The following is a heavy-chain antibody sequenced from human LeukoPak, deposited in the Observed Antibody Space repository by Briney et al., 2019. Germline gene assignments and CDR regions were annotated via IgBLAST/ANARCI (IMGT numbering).Heavy chain of an antibody. CDR1: GFTFSSYA. Sequence: GGSLRLSCAASGFTFSSYAMSWVRQAPGKGLEWVSVVSGSGGGTYYADSVKGRFAISGDNSKNTVYLQMNSLRAEDTALYYCAKGGVYGDYYFDYWGQGTLVTVSS. D-gene: IGHD4-17*01. V-gene: IGHV3-23*01. CDR3: AKGGVYGDYYFDY. CDR2: VSGSGGGT. J-gene: IGHJ4*02.